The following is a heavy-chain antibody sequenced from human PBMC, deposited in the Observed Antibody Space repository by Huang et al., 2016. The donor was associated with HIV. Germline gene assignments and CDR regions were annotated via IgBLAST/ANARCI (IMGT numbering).Heavy chain of an antibody. Sequence: QVQLEQWGAGLLKASETLSLTCAVYGGSFSGYYWNWRRQTPGKGLEWVEEINHSGNTNYNPSLRRRVNMSVDTSKSQFSLYLTSLSAADTGTYFCAQRYNSRRDYWGRGTLVTVHS. CDR2: INHSGNT. CDR1: GGSFSGYY. J-gene: IGHJ4*02. CDR3: AQRYNSRRDY. D-gene: IGHD3-22*01. V-gene: IGHV4-34*02.